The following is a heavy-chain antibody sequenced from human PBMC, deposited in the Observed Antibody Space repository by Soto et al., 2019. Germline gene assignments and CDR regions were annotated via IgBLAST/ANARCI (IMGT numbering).Heavy chain of an antibody. CDR1: GGSIRSSGYY. J-gene: IGHJ4*02. CDR3: ARDSGNYRTYY. Sequence: QLQLQESGPGLVKPSETLSLTCTVSGGSIRSSGYYWGWIRQPPGKGLEWIGSIDYSGSTYYNPSLKSQITISVDTSKNQFSLKVSSVTAADTAVYYCARDSGNYRTYYWGQGTLVTVSS. D-gene: IGHD1-26*01. CDR2: IDYSGST. V-gene: IGHV4-39*01.